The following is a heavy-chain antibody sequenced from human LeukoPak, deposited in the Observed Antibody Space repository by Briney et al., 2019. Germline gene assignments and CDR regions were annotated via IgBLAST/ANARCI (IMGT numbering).Heavy chain of an antibody. CDR3: ARDWSGSDY. V-gene: IGHV1-2*02. J-gene: IGHJ4*02. CDR1: GYIFTVYY. Sequence: ASVTLSCTASGYIFTVYYMHWVRQAPGQGLEWMGWINPNSGGTNYAQKFQGRVTMTRDTSISTAYMELSRLRSDDTAVYYCARDWSGSDYWGQGTLVTVSS. D-gene: IGHD3-3*01. CDR2: INPNSGGT.